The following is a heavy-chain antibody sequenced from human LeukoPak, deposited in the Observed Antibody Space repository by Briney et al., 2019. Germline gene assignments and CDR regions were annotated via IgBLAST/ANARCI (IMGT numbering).Heavy chain of an antibody. CDR3: ARDRVSGRNWFDP. Sequence: PSETLSLTCAVSGGSINSYFWSWIRQPPGKGLEWIGSIYYTGSTNYNRSLKSRVTISGDTSKNQLSMKLSSLTAADTAVYFCARDRVSGRNWFDPWGQGTLVTVSA. V-gene: IGHV4-59*01. CDR2: IYYTGST. J-gene: IGHJ5*02. CDR1: GGSINSYF. D-gene: IGHD5/OR15-5a*01.